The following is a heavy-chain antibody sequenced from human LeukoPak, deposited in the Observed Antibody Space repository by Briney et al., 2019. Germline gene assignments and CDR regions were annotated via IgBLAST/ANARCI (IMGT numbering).Heavy chain of an antibody. J-gene: IGHJ4*02. CDR1: GYSISSGYY. V-gene: IGHV4-38-2*02. CDR3: ARVTSSSWFEGYFDY. CDR2: IYHGGST. Sequence: SETLSLTCTVSGYSISSGYYWGWIRQPPGKGLEWIGNIYHGGSTYYNPSPKSRVTMSGDTSKNQFSLNLSSVTAADTAVYYCARVTSSSWFEGYFDYWGQGTLVTVSS. D-gene: IGHD6-13*01.